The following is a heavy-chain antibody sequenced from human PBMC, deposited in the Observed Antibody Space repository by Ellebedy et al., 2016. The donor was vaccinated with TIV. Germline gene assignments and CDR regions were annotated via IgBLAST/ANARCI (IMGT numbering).Heavy chain of an antibody. Sequence: ASVKVSXXVSGYTLTELSMHWVRQAPGKGLEWMGGFDPEDGETIYAQKFQGRVTMTEDTSTDTAYMELSSLRSEDTAVYYCATGAFVVGGFDYWGQGTLVNVSS. CDR1: GYTLTELS. CDR3: ATGAFVVGGFDY. CDR2: FDPEDGET. V-gene: IGHV1-24*01. D-gene: IGHD1-26*01. J-gene: IGHJ4*02.